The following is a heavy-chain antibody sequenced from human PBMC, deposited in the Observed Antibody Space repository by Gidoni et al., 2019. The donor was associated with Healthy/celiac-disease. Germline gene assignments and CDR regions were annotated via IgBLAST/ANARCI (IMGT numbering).Heavy chain of an antibody. V-gene: IGHV4-59*01. D-gene: IGHD5-18*01. J-gene: IGHJ3*02. CDR3: ARGIQPDAFDI. CDR1: GGSIRSYY. CDR2: IDYSGST. Sequence: QVQRQESAPRLVQPSEKLPLTSTVSGGSIRSYYWRWIRQPPGKGLEWIGYIDYSGSTNYNPPLKSRVTISVDKSKNQVSLKLSSVTATETAVYYCARGIQPDAFDIWGQGTMVTVSS.